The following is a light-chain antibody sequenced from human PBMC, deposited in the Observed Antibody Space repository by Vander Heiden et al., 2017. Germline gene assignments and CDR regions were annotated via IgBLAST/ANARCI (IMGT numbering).Light chain of an antibody. CDR3: QKENSYPWT. J-gene: IGKJ1*01. CDR1: QSVGFW. Sequence: DIQMMQSPSTLSASVGDTVTITCRAGQSVGFWLAWYQQKPGKAPNLLIYKASSLESGVPSRFSGKGSGTEFTLTISSLQPDDFATYYCQKENSYPWTFGQWTKLEIK. CDR2: KAS. V-gene: IGKV1-5*03.